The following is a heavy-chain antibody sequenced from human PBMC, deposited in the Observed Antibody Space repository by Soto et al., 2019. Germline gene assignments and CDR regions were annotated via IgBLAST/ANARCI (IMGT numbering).Heavy chain of an antibody. V-gene: IGHV3-23*01. CDR2: ISGSGGST. J-gene: IGHJ6*02. CDR3: AKSCYGSESLDGMDV. Sequence: GGSLRLSCAASGFTFSSYAMSWVRQAPRKGLEWVSAISGSGGSTYYADSVKGRFTISRDNSKNTLYLQMNSLRAEDTAVYYCAKSCYGSESLDGMDVWGQGTTVTVSS. D-gene: IGHD3-10*01. CDR1: GFTFSSYA.